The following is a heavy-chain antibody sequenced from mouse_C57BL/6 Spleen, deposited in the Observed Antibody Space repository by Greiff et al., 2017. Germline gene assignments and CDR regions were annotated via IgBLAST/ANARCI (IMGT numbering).Heavy chain of an antibody. D-gene: IGHD2-5*01. CDR2: IDPENGDT. V-gene: IGHV14-4*01. J-gene: IGHJ3*01. CDR3: TGSKRTWFAY. CDR1: GFNIKDDY. Sequence: EVKLVESGAELVRPGASVKLSCTASGFNIKDDYMHWVKQRPEQGLEWIGWIDPENGDTEYASKFQGKATITADTSSNTAYLQLSSLTSEDTAVYYCTGSKRTWFAYWGQGTLVTVSA.